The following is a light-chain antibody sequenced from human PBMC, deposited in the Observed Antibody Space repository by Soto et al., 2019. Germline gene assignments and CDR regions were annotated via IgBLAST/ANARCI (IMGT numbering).Light chain of an antibody. Sequence: DIQMTQSPSSLSASVGDRVTITCRASQSISSYLNWYQQKPGKAPKLLIYAASSLQSGVPSRLSGSGSGTDFPLTISSLQPEDFATYYCQQSYSTLTFGPGTKVDIK. CDR2: AAS. CDR1: QSISSY. V-gene: IGKV1-39*01. CDR3: QQSYSTLT. J-gene: IGKJ3*01.